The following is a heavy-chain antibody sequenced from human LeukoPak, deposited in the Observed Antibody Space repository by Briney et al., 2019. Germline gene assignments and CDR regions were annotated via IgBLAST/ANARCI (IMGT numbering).Heavy chain of an antibody. CDR1: GFTVSSNY. CDR3: ARGTYYDFWSGYYHDAFDI. CDR2: ICSGGST. Sequence: GGSLRLSCAASGFTVSSNYMSWVRQAPGKGLEWVSVICSGGSTYFADSVKGRFTISRENSKNTLYLQMNSLRAEDTAVYYCARGTYYDFWSGYYHDAFDIWGQGTMVTVSS. V-gene: IGHV3-53*01. D-gene: IGHD3-3*01. J-gene: IGHJ3*02.